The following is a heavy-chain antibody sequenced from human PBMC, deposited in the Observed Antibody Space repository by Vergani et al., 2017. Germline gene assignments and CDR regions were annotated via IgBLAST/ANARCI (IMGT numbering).Heavy chain of an antibody. V-gene: IGHV3-9*01. CDR1: GFTFDDYA. CDR3: AKDIGYSYGPFDY. Sequence: EVQLVESGGGLVQPGRSLRLSCAASGFTFDDYAMHWVRKAQGKGLEWVSGISWNSGSIGYADSVKGQFTISRDNAKNSLYLQMNSLRAEDTALSYCAKDIGYSYGPFDYWGQGTLVTVSS. D-gene: IGHD5-18*01. CDR2: ISWNSGSI. J-gene: IGHJ4*02.